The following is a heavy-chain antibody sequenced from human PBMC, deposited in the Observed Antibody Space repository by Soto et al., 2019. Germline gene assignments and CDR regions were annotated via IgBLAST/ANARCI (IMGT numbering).Heavy chain of an antibody. CDR3: AKWSGNYDSCYYFDY. D-gene: IGHD3-16*01. J-gene: IGHJ4*02. CDR2: IADVEDNV. CDR1: GFTFSSYG. Sequence: GGSLRLSCAASGFTFSSYGMHWVRKGQGQGLEWVASIADVEDNVYYADAAKGRFTISRDNSENTLYLQMDRLSAEDTALYHCAKWSGNYDSCYYFDYWRQGTLVPASS. V-gene: IGHV3-30*18.